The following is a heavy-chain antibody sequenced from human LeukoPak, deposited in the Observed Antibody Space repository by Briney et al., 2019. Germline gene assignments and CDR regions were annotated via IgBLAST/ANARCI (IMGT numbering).Heavy chain of an antibody. V-gene: IGHV1-18*01. CDR2: ITPYNGKT. J-gene: IGHJ4*02. Sequence: ASVKVSCKASGYTFTSYGITWVRQALGQGLEWMGWITPYNGKTSYAQKLQGRVTMTTDTSTSTAYMELRSLRSDDTAVYYCGRDYYGSGRANCDYWGQGTMVTVSS. CDR1: GYTFTSYG. D-gene: IGHD3-10*01. CDR3: GRDYYGSGRANCDY.